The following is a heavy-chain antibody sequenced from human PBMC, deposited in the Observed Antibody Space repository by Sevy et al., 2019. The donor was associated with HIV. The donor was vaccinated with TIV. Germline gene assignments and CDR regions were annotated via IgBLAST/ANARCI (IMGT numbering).Heavy chain of an antibody. J-gene: IGHJ5*02. Sequence: GGSLRLSCAASGFIFSSYAMHWVRQAPGKGLEWVAVITYDGSNKYYADSVKGRFTISRDNSKNTLYLQMNSLRAEDTAVYYCARIGEIAAVSGWFDPWGQGTLVTVSS. V-gene: IGHV3-30*04. CDR3: ARIGEIAAVSGWFDP. D-gene: IGHD6-13*01. CDR2: ITYDGSNK. CDR1: GFIFSSYA.